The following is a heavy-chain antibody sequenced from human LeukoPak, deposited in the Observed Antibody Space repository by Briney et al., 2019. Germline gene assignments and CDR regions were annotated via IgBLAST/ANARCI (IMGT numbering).Heavy chain of an antibody. D-gene: IGHD3-22*01. CDR1: GYTFTSYY. CDR3: ARGFYDSSGYYLADFDY. Sequence: GASVKVSCKASGYTFTSYYMHWVRQAPGQGLEWMGIINPSGGSTSYAQKFQGRVTMTRDTSTSTVYMELSSLRSEDTAVYYCARGFYDSSGYYLADFDYWGQGTLVTVSS. J-gene: IGHJ4*02. CDR2: INPSGGST. V-gene: IGHV1-46*01.